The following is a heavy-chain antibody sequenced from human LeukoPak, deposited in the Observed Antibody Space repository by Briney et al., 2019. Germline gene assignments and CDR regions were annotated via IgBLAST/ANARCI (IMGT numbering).Heavy chain of an antibody. CDR1: GYSFTSYW. CDR2: IDPSDSYT. D-gene: IGHD6-19*01. Sequence: GESLRIPCKGSGYSFTSYWISWVRQMPGKGLEWMGRIDPSDSYTNYSPSFQGHVTISADKSISTAYLQWSSLRASDTAMYYCARLSSKQWLVHPVDYWGQGTLVTVSS. J-gene: IGHJ4*02. V-gene: IGHV5-10-1*01. CDR3: ARLSSKQWLVHPVDY.